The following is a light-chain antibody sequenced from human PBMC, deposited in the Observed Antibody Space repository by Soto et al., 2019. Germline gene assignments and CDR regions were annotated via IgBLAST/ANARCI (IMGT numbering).Light chain of an antibody. J-gene: IGKJ2*01. CDR3: QQRSNWPPYT. CDR1: QSVSSY. V-gene: IGKV3-11*01. Sequence: EIVLTQSPATLSLSPGERATLSCRASQSVSSYLAWYQQKPGQAPRLLIYDASNRATGIPARFSGSGSGTDFTLTISSLEPEVFADYYWQQRSNWPPYTFGQGTKLEIK. CDR2: DAS.